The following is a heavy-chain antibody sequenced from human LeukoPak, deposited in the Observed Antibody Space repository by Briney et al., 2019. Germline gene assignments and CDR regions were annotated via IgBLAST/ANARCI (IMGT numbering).Heavy chain of an antibody. CDR1: GGSISGYY. CDR3: AREGQWLPDWFDP. V-gene: IGHV4-59*01. J-gene: IGHJ5*02. Sequence: SETLSLTCTVSGGSISGYYWSWIRQPPGKGLDWIGYIHYSGSTNYNPSLKSRVTISLDMSKNQFSLKLHSVTAADTAVYYCAREGQWLPDWFDPWGQGTLVIVSS. D-gene: IGHD6-19*01. CDR2: IHYSGST.